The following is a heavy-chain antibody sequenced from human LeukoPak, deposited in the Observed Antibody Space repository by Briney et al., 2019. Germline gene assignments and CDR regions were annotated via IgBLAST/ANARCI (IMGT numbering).Heavy chain of an antibody. Sequence: SGGSLRLSCAASGFTFSSYAMTWVRQAPGKGLEWVSMIYISGATDYADSVKGRFTISRDNFKNTLYLQMNSLRAEDTAVYFCARVGTAVTGFDYWGQGTLVTVSS. CDR1: GFTFSSYA. J-gene: IGHJ4*02. V-gene: IGHV3-23*05. D-gene: IGHD6-19*01. CDR2: IYISGAT. CDR3: ARVGTAVTGFDY.